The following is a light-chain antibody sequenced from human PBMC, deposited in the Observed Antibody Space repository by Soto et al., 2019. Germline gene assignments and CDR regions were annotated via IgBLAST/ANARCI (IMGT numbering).Light chain of an antibody. V-gene: IGLV2-11*01. CDR2: DVS. CDR3: CSYAGSYTLV. Sequence: QSVLTQARSVYGSPGQSVTISCTGTSSDVGGYNYVSWYQQHPGKAPKLMIYDVSKRPSGVPDRFSGSKSGNTASLTISGLQAEDEADYYCCSYAGSYTLVFGGGTKVTVL. J-gene: IGLJ2*01. CDR1: SSDVGGYNY.